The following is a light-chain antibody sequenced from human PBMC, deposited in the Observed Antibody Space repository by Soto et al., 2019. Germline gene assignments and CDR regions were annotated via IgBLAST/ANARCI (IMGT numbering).Light chain of an antibody. CDR2: AAS. J-gene: IGKJ1*01. CDR3: QVRSNWPPWT. V-gene: IGKV3-11*01. CDR1: QSVSSY. Sequence: EIVLTQSPATLSLSPGERATLSYRASQSVSSYLAWYQQKPGQAPRLLISAASNRATGIPARFSGSGSGTDFTLTISSLEPEDSAVYYCQVRSNWPPWTFGQGTKVEI.